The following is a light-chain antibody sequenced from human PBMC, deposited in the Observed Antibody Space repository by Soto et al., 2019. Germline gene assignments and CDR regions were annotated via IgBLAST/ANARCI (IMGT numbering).Light chain of an antibody. CDR1: QTVTHL. CDR2: AAS. Sequence: QSPFSPPSSVGARLPNPCRASQTVTHLLNWYQQKPGQAPKLLIYAASSLQGGVPSRFSGSGSGTDFTLTISSLQPEDFATYYCQQSFSSPHTFGQGTKVDIK. J-gene: IGKJ2*01. CDR3: QQSFSSPHT. V-gene: IGKV1-39*01.